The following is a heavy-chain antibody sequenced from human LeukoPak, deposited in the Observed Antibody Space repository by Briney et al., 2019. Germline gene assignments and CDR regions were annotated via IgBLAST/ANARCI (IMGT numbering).Heavy chain of an antibody. CDR3: ATVGRDIVVVPAAYFDY. CDR2: FDPEDGET. CDR1: GYTLTELS. Sequence: ASVKVSCKVSGYTLTELSMHWVRQAPGKGLEWMGGFDPEDGETIYAQKFQGRVTMTEDTSTDTAYMELSSLRSEDTAVYYCATVGRDIVVVPAAYFDYWAREPWSPSPQ. J-gene: IGHJ4*02. D-gene: IGHD2-2*01. V-gene: IGHV1-24*01.